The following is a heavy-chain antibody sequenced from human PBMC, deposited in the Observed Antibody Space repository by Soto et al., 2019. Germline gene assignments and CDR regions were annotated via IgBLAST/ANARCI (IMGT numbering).Heavy chain of an antibody. D-gene: IGHD3-16*01. CDR1: GGSISSGDYY. CDR3: ARVQVVLSGVIKGP. V-gene: IGHV4-31*03. Sequence: QVQLQESGPGLVKPSQTLSLTCTVSGGSISSGDYYWSWIRQHPGKGLEWIGYIYHSGNTYYNPSLKSRVSISVDTSKNQFSLNLSSVTVADTAVYYCARVQVVLSGVIKGPWGQGTLVTVSS. J-gene: IGHJ5*02. CDR2: IYHSGNT.